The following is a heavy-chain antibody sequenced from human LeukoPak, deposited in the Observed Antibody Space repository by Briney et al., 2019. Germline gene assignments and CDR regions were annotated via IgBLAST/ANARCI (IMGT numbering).Heavy chain of an antibody. CDR1: GYTFISYG. D-gene: IGHD3-10*01. CDR2: IIPIFGTA. V-gene: IGHV1-69*13. CDR3: AREASSMVYDAFDI. J-gene: IGHJ3*02. Sequence: SVKVFCKASGYTFISYGISWVRQAPGQGLEWMGGIIPIFGTANYAQKFQGRVTITVDESTSTAYMELSSLRSEDTAVYYCAREASSMVYDAFDIWGQGTMVTVSS.